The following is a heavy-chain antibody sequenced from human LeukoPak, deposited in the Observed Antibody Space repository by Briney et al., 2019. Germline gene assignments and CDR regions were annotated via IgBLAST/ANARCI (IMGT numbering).Heavy chain of an antibody. CDR2: ISSSSSYI. V-gene: IGHV3-21*01. D-gene: IGHD6-19*01. Sequence: PGGSLRLSCAASGFTFSSYSMNWVRQAPGKGLEWVSSISSSSSYIYYADSVKGRFTISRGNAKNSLYLQMNSLRAEDTAVYYCARDAPYIAVAGTADYWGQGTLVTVSS. J-gene: IGHJ4*02. CDR3: ARDAPYIAVAGTADY. CDR1: GFTFSSYS.